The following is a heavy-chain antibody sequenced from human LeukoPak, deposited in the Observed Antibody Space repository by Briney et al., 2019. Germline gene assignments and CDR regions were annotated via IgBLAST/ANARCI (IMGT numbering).Heavy chain of an antibody. D-gene: IGHD3-10*01. CDR2: IYYTGST. CDR3: AKDRQHGSGSSNPPLDY. Sequence: PSETLSLTCTVSGGSINSYYWTWIRQPPGKGLEWIGYIYYTGSTNYNTSLKSRVTISVDTSKNQFSLQLTSVTAADTAVYYCAKDRQHGSGSSNPPLDYWGQGTLVTVSS. CDR1: GGSINSYY. V-gene: IGHV4-59*12. J-gene: IGHJ4*02.